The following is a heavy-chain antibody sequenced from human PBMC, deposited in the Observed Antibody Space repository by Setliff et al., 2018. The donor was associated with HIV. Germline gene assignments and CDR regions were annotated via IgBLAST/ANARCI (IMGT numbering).Heavy chain of an antibody. D-gene: IGHD1-26*01. CDR1: GYTLTKLS. CDR2: FDPELGET. J-gene: IGHJ4*02. V-gene: IGHV1-24*01. CDR3: ATDNREGVGTPYYFDY. Sequence: ASVKVSCKVSGYTLTKLSMHWVRQAPEKGLEWMGGFDPELGETFFAQNFRGRLTMTQDTSTDTAYMELTSLRSDDTARYYCATDNREGVGTPYYFDYWGQGTQVTVSS.